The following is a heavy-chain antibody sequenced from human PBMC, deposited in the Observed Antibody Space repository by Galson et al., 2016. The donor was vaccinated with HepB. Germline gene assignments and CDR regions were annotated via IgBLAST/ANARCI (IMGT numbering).Heavy chain of an antibody. Sequence: SVKVSCKASGYTFTTYGISWVRQAPGQGLEWMGWISAYNGNTNYAQKLQGRVTMTTDTSTSTAYMELRSLRSDDTAVYYCATDPRKIRYQLLVIYYYYYAMDVWGQGTTVTVSS. CDR3: ATDPRKIRYQLLVIYYYYYAMDV. CDR1: GYTFTTYG. D-gene: IGHD2-2*01. CDR2: ISAYNGNT. J-gene: IGHJ6*02. V-gene: IGHV1-18*01.